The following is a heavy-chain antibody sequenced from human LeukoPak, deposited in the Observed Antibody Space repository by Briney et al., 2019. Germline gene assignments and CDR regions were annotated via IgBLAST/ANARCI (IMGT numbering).Heavy chain of an antibody. V-gene: IGHV3-49*04. D-gene: IGHD6-13*01. CDR3: TRDQEQQLTNFDY. CDR1: GFTFGDYA. CDR2: IRSKAYGGTT. Sequence: PGRSLRLSCTASGFTFGDYAISWVRQAPGKGLEWVGFIRSKAYGGTTEYAASVKGRFTISRDDSKSIAYLQMNSLKTKDTAVYYCTRDQEQQLTNFDYWGQGTLVTVSS. J-gene: IGHJ4*02.